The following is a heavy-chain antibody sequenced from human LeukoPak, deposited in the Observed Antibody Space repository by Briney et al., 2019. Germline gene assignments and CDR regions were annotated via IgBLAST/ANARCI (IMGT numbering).Heavy chain of an antibody. CDR2: ISGSGGST. Sequence: PGGSLRLSCAASGFTFSSYAMSWVRQAPGKGLEWVSAISGSGGSTYYADSVKGRFTISRDNSKNTLYLQMNGLRAEDTAVYYCAKGRPRKAVAGQDFDYWGQGTLVTVSS. CDR3: AKGRPRKAVAGQDFDY. J-gene: IGHJ4*02. V-gene: IGHV3-23*01. D-gene: IGHD6-19*01. CDR1: GFTFSSYA.